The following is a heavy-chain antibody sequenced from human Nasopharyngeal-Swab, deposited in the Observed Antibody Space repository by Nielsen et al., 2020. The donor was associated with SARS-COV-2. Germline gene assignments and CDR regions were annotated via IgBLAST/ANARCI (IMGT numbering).Heavy chain of an antibody. V-gene: IGHV1-18*01. J-gene: IGHJ4*02. Sequence: ASVKVSCKASGYTFTSYGISWVRQAPGQRLEWMGWISGYNGKTNYAQMLQGRITMTTDTSTSTAYMELRSLKSDDTAVYYCAREGRLWLPDYWGQGTLVTVSS. CDR1: GYTFTSYG. D-gene: IGHD5-18*01. CDR3: AREGRLWLPDY. CDR2: ISGYNGKT.